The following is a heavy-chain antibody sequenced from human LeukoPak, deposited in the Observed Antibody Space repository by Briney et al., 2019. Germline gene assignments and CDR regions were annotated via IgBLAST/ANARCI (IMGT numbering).Heavy chain of an antibody. CDR2: IKEDGSEK. V-gene: IGHV3-7*01. D-gene: IGHD1-7*01. J-gene: IGHJ6*02. Sequence: GGSLRLSCAASGFTFSSSAMSWVRQAPGKGLEWVANIKEDGSEKYYLDSVKGRFTISRDNAKNSLHLQINSLRVEDTAVYYCARNSFAELMLLGSAYGMDVWGQGTTVTVSS. CDR1: GFTFSSSA. CDR3: ARNSFAELMLLGSAYGMDV.